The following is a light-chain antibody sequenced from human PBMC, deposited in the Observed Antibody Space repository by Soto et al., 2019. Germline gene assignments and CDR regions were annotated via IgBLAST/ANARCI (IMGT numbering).Light chain of an antibody. J-gene: IGKJ5*01. CDR2: SAS. V-gene: IGKV1-27*01. CDR3: QKYNTVPAT. Sequence: DIQMTQSPPSLSASVGDRVTITCRASQGIGNSLAWYQQKPGTVPKLLIYSASTLQSGVPSRFSGSGSGTDFTLTISGLQPEDGAAYYCQKYNTVPATFGQGTRLEIK. CDR1: QGIGNS.